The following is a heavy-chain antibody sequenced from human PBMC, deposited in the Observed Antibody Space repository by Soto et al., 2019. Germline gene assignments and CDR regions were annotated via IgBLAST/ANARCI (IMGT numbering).Heavy chain of an antibody. Sequence: QVQLVESGGGVVQPGRSLRLSCAASGFTFSSYGMHWVRQAPDKGLEWVAVIWYDGSNKYYADSVKGRFTISRDNSKNTQXLQMNSLRAEDTAVYYCAREASSGYYYYYYYGMDVWGQGTTVTVSS. CDR3: AREASSGYYYYYYYGMDV. J-gene: IGHJ6*02. CDR2: IWYDGSNK. CDR1: GFTFSSYG. D-gene: IGHD3-22*01. V-gene: IGHV3-33*01.